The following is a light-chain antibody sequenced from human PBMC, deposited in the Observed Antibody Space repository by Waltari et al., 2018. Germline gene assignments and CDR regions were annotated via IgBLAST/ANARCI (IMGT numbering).Light chain of an antibody. V-gene: IGLV2-14*03. CDR1: SSDVGGYNY. Sequence: QSALAQPASVSGSPGQSITISCTGTSSDVGGYNYVSCYQHHPGKAPKLLIFDVTHRPCGVADRFSGSKSGNTASLTISGLQAEDESDYYCCSFTSRSTWVFGGGTKLTVL. J-gene: IGLJ3*02. CDR2: DVT. CDR3: CSFTSRSTWV.